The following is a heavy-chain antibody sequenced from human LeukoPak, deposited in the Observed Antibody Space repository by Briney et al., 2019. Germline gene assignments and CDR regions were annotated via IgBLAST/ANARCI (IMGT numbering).Heavy chain of an antibody. CDR1: GGSISSGDYY. J-gene: IGHJ5*02. CDR2: VYYSGST. D-gene: IGHD1-26*01. V-gene: IGHV4-30-4*08. CDR3: VRASWEILKVSWFDP. Sequence: PSETLSLTCTVSGGSISSGDYYWSWIRQPPGKGLEWIGYVYYSGSTYYNPSLKSRVTISVDTSKNQFSLKVSSVTAADTAVYYCVRASWEILKVSWFDPWGQGTLVTVSS.